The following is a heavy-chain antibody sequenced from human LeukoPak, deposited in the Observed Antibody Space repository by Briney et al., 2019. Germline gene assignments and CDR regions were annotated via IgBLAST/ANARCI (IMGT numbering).Heavy chain of an antibody. V-gene: IGHV3-30*04. CDR3: ADLYYYDSSGLTQLDD. D-gene: IGHD3-22*01. J-gene: IGHJ4*02. Sequence: GRSLRLSCAASGFTFSSYAMHWVRQAPGKGLEWVAVISYDGSNKYYADSVKGRFPISRDNSKNTLYLQIDSRTAEAPAVYYCADLYYYDSSGLTQLDDWGQGTLVTVSS. CDR2: ISYDGSNK. CDR1: GFTFSSYA.